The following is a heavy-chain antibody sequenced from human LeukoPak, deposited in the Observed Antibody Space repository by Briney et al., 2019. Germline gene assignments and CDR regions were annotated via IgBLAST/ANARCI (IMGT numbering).Heavy chain of an antibody. CDR1: GGSIRSDNYY. J-gene: IGHJ6*02. D-gene: IGHD2-8*02. Sequence: SETLSLTCTVSGGSIRSDNYYWGWIRQPPGKGLEWIGNIYFRGSTSYNPSLNSRLTISVDTSENQFSLRLTSVTAADTAVYCGTSQHGTGDHYGMDVWGQGATVTVSS. CDR2: IYFRGST. V-gene: IGHV4-39*01. CDR3: TSQHGTGDHYGMDV.